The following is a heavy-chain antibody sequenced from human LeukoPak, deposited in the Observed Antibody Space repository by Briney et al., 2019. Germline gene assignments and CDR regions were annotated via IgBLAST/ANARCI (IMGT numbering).Heavy chain of an antibody. J-gene: IGHJ6*02. Sequence: GGSLRLSCAASGFTFDNYAMSWVRQTPGKGLEWVSTIGGSGGDSSYADSVKGRFTISRDNSKSTLYLQMNSLRAEDTAIYYCAKTLRDLEWLTGELDVWGQGTTVTVSS. CDR1: GFTFDNYA. V-gene: IGHV3-23*01. CDR2: IGGSGGDS. CDR3: AKTLRDLEWLTGELDV. D-gene: IGHD3-3*01.